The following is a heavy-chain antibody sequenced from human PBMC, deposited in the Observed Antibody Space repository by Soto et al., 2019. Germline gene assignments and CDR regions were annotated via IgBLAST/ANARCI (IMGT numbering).Heavy chain of an antibody. CDR1: GFAFDDYV. D-gene: IGHD6-13*01. J-gene: IGHJ5*02. V-gene: IGHV3-9*01. Sequence: GGSLRLSCAASGFAFDDYVMHWVRQPPGRGLVWVSGITWNGGTIRYVDSVKGRFTISRDNAENSLYLQMNSLRPEDTAVYYCAKGGSAALIAPSGRDNWFDPWGQGTQVTVSS. CDR3: AKGGSAALIAPSGRDNWFDP. CDR2: ITWNGGTI.